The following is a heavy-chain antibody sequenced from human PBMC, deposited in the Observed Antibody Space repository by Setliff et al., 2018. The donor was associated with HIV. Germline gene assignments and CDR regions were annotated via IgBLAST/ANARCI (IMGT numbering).Heavy chain of an antibody. CDR2: ISDGSNE. Sequence: GGSLRLSCSASKITVSDIWMTWVRQAPGKGLEWVSVISDGSNEYYADSVKGRFTISRGNSKNTLYLQMNSLRVEDTATYYCARDAKGGIDYWGQGTLVTVSS. D-gene: IGHD3-16*01. V-gene: IGHV3-53*05. J-gene: IGHJ4*02. CDR3: ARDAKGGIDY. CDR1: KITVSDIW.